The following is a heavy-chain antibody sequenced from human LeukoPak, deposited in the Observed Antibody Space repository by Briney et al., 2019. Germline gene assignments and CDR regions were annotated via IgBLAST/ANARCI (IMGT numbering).Heavy chain of an antibody. Sequence: GGSLRLSCAGSGFTFSSYAMSWVRQAPGKGLEWVSAISGSGGSTYYADSVKGRFTISRDNSKNTLYLQMNSLRAEDTAVYYCAKDGESVDTAMVDYFDYWGQGTLVTVSS. CDR1: GFTFSSYA. CDR3: AKDGESVDTAMVDYFDY. V-gene: IGHV3-23*01. J-gene: IGHJ4*02. D-gene: IGHD5-18*01. CDR2: ISGSGGST.